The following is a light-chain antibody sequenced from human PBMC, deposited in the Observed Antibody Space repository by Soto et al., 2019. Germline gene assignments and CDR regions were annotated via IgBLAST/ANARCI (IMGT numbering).Light chain of an antibody. CDR3: ATWDDRLDALV. CDR2: SNT. CDR1: NSNIGTNT. J-gene: IGLJ2*01. Sequence: QPVLTQPPSASGTPGQRVTISCSGSNSNIGTNTVNWYQQLPGTAPKLLLFSNTQRPSGVPDRFSGSNSGTSASLAISGLQSDDEADYYCATWDDRLDALVFGGGTKVTVL. V-gene: IGLV1-44*01.